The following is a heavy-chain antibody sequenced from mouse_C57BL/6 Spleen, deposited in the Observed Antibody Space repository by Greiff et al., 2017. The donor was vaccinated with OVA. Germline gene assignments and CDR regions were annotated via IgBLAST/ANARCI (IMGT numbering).Heavy chain of an antibody. D-gene: IGHD1-1*01. CDR3: ARAFITTVVAEGFAY. V-gene: IGHV5-4*03. CDR1: GFTFSSYA. CDR2: ISDGGSYT. J-gene: IGHJ3*01. Sequence: EVNVVESGGGLVKPGGSLKLSCAASGFTFSSYAMSWVRQTPEKRLEWVATISDGGSYTYYPDNVKGRFTISRDNAKNNLYLQMSHLKSEDTAMYYCARAFITTVVAEGFAYWGQGTLVTVSA.